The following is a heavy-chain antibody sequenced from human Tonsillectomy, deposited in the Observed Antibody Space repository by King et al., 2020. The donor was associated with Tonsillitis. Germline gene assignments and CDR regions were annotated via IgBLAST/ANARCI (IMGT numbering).Heavy chain of an antibody. CDR2: INPNTGVT. D-gene: IGHD7-27*01. J-gene: IGHJ4*02. V-gene: IGHV1-2*02. Sequence: QLVQSGAEVRKPGASVKVSCRASGYTFSDYYIHWVRQAPGQGLEWVGGINPNTGVTTYAQRFEGRVTMTRDTSITAAYLDLTSLRSDDTAVYYCARWQPWGPGSPPFDYWGQGTLVTVSS. CDR3: ARWQPWGPGSPPFDY. CDR1: GYTFSDYY.